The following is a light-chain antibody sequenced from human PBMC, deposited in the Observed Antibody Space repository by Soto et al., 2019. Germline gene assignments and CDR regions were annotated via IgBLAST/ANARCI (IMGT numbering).Light chain of an antibody. CDR3: QQSYATPFT. Sequence: DIVMTQSPDSLAVSLGERATINCKSSQSVLYSSNNQNYLTWFQQKPGQPPKLLLYWASTRESGVPDRFSGSGSGPDFTLTISSLQAEDVAVYYCQQSYATPFTFGQGTKLEIK. J-gene: IGKJ2*01. V-gene: IGKV4-1*01. CDR2: WAS. CDR1: QSVLYSSNNQNY.